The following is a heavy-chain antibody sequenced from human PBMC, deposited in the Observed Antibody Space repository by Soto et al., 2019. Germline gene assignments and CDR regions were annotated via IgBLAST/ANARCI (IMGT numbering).Heavy chain of an antibody. V-gene: IGHV2-5*02. Sequence: QITLKESGPTLVKPTQTRTLTCSFSGFSLTTTGVGVGWLRQPPGKALEWLALIYWDDDKRYSPSLESRLTITKDTSKNQVVLTMTNMNPVDTATYYCAHSLFRRFDWTPRGDFDYWGQGTLVTVSS. J-gene: IGHJ4*02. D-gene: IGHD3-9*01. CDR2: IYWDDDK. CDR1: GFSLTTTGVG. CDR3: AHSLFRRFDWTPRGDFDY.